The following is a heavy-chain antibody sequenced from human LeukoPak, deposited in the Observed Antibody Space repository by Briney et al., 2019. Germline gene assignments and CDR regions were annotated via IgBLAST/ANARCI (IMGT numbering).Heavy chain of an antibody. CDR2: INPNSGGT. J-gene: IGHJ4*02. V-gene: IGHV1-2*02. CDR1: GYTFTGYY. D-gene: IGHD3-9*01. CDR3: ARDPDILTGYPLYSFDY. Sequence: ASVKVSCKASGYTFTGYYMHWVRQAPGQGLECMGWINPNSGGTNYAQKFQGRVTMTRDTSTSTFYMEVSSLRSEDTAVYYCARDPDILTGYPLYSFDYWGLGTLVTVSS.